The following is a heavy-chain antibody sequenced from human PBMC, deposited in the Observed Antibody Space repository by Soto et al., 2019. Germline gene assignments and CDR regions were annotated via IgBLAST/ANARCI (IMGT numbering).Heavy chain of an antibody. D-gene: IGHD3-22*01. CDR3: AKNSGYYYDALDI. V-gene: IGHV3-48*03. Sequence: GGSQRLSCAASGFPFSSYEMNWVRQAPGKGLEWVSYITRSGSTIDYADSVKGRFTISRDKSKNTLYLQMNSLSAEDTALYYCAKNSGYYYDALDILGQGTMVTLAS. J-gene: IGHJ3*02. CDR1: GFPFSSYE. CDR2: ITRSGSTI.